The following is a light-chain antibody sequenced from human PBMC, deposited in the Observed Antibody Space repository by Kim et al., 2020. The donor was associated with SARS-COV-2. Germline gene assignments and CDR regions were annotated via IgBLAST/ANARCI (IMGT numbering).Light chain of an antibody. V-gene: IGKV3-11*01. CDR2: DAA. CDR3: QQRNNCPPAGT. CDR1: KRIGIT. J-gene: IGKJ4*01. Sequence: TGEGAIISCSASKRIGITLGWYQHKPGQGPRLLIYDAAIRAAGIRDRVSGSGSGTDFNLTIGNIEPEDFAVYYCQQRNNCPPAGTFGGGTKVDIK.